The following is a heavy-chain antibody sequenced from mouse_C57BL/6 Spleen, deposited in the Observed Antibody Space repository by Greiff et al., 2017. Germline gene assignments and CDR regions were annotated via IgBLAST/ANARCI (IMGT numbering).Heavy chain of an antibody. J-gene: IGHJ2*01. CDR1: GYTFTSYG. CDR2: IYPRSGNT. CDR3: ARGTTVKGTYYFDY. V-gene: IGHV1-81*01. Sequence: VQLQQSGAELARPGASVKLSCKASGYTFTSYGISWVKQRTGQGLEWIGEIYPRSGNTYYNEKFKGKATLTADKSSSTAYMELRSLTSEDSAVYFCARGTTVKGTYYFDYWGQGTTLTVSS. D-gene: IGHD1-1*01.